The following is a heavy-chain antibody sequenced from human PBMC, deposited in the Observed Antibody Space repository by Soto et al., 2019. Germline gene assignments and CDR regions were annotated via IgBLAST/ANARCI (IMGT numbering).Heavy chain of an antibody. CDR3: ATYDGLRSFPHFDP. Sequence: GASVKVSCKASGGTFSSYTISWVRQAPGQGLEWMGRIMPILGIENYAQKFQGRVTITADKSTSTAYMELSSLRSEDTAVYYCATYDGLRSFPHFDPWGQGTLVTVSS. J-gene: IGHJ5*02. CDR2: IMPILGIE. CDR1: GGTFSSYT. V-gene: IGHV1-69*02. D-gene: IGHD3-9*01.